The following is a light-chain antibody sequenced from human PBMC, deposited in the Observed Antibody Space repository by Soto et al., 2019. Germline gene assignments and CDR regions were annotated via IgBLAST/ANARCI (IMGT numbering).Light chain of an antibody. CDR3: QKYNSASRT. Sequence: DIQMTQSPSSLSASVGDRVTITCRASQGISNYLAWYQQKPGKVPKLLIYAASTLQSGVPSRFSGSGSGTDFTLTISSLQPEDFATYDRQKYNSASRTVGQGTKVEIK. J-gene: IGKJ1*01. V-gene: IGKV1-27*01. CDR2: AAS. CDR1: QGISNY.